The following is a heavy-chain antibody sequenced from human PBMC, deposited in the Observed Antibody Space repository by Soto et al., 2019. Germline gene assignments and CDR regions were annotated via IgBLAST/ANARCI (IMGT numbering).Heavy chain of an antibody. V-gene: IGHV4-34*01. D-gene: IGHD3-3*01. CDR3: ARGRGVLRFLEWLYPSYFDY. Sequence: SQTLSLTCAVYGGSFSGYYWSWIRQPPGKGLEWIGEINHSGSTNYNPSLKSRVTISVDTSKNQFSLKLSSVTAADTAVYYCARGRGVLRFLEWLYPSYFDYWGQETRVTVSS. CDR2: INHSGST. J-gene: IGHJ4*02. CDR1: GGSFSGYY.